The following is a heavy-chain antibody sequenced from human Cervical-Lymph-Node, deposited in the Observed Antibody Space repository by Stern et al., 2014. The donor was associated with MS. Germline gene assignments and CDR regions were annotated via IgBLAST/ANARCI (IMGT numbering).Heavy chain of an antibody. Sequence: QLVQSGAEVKKPGASVKVSCKASGYTFSGYYMHWVRQAPGQGLQWMGWITPNSGGTNYAQRFQGRVTMTWDTSVSTAYMELSSLRSDDTAVYYCATVFSDDFWSTTFDYWGQGTLVTVSS. V-gene: IGHV1-2*02. D-gene: IGHD3-3*01. CDR1: GYTFSGYY. J-gene: IGHJ4*02. CDR3: ATVFSDDFWSTTFDY. CDR2: ITPNSGGT.